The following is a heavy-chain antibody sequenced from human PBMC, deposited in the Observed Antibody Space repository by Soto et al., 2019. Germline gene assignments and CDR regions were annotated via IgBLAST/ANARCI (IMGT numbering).Heavy chain of an antibody. CDR2: IYYSGST. CDR1: GGSISSSSYY. J-gene: IGHJ1*01. Sequence: PSETLSLTCTVSGGSISSSSYYWGWIRQPPGKGLEWIGSIYYSGSTYYNPSLKSRVTISVDTSKNQFSLKLSSVTAADTAVYYSARQSNQLLEMSANFQHWGQGTLVTVSS. V-gene: IGHV4-39*01. CDR3: ARQSNQLLEMSANFQH. D-gene: IGHD2-2*01.